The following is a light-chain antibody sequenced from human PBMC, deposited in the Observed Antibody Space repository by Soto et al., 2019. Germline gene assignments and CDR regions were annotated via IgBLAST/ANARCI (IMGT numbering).Light chain of an antibody. CDR1: SSDVGGYNY. CDR2: EVT. V-gene: IGLV2-8*01. CDR3: TSYSGSNTPYV. J-gene: IGLJ1*01. Sequence: QSVLTQPPSASGSPGQSVTISCTGTSSDVGGYNYVSWYQHHPGKAPKLMISEVTNRPSGVPDRFSGSKSGNTASLTVPGLQAEDEADYYCTSYSGSNTPYVFGTGTKVTVL.